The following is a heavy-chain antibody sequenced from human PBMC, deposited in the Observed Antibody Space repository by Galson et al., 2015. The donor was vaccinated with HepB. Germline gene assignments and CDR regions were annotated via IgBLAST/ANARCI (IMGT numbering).Heavy chain of an antibody. V-gene: IGHV3-9*01. D-gene: IGHD6-19*01. J-gene: IGHJ4*02. CDR1: GFTFDDYA. Sequence: SLRLSCAASGFTFDDYAMHWVRQAPGKGLEWVSGISWNSGSIGYADSVKGRFTISRDNAKNSLYLQMNSLRAEDTAVYYCAKLSVAEVASDYWGQGTLVTVSS. CDR2: ISWNSGSI. CDR3: AKLSVAEVASDY.